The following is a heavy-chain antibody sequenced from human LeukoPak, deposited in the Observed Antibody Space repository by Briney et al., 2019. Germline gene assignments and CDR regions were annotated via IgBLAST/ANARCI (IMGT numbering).Heavy chain of an antibody. CDR2: IYYSGST. V-gene: IGHV4-28*01. CDR3: VLPERFSDAFDI. J-gene: IGHJ3*02. CDR1: GYSISSSNW. Sequence: SETLSLTCAVSGYSISSSNWWGWIRQPPGKGLEWIGYIYYSGSTYCNPSLKSRVTISVDTSKNQFSLKLSSVTAADTAVYYCVLPERFSDAFDIWGQGTMVTVSS. D-gene: IGHD2-15*01.